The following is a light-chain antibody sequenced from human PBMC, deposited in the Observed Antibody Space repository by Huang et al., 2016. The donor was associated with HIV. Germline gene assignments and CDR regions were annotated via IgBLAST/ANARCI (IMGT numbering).Light chain of an antibody. CDR2: SAS. J-gene: IGKJ4*01. CDR3: QQTLVMPLT. Sequence: DIQVTQSPSSLAASVGYRVNLTCRTSQSVSSYSNDFLKWYQQKPGTAPKLLIYSASSLQSGVPSRFSSSGSGTTFTLTISSLQPEDLATYYCQQTLVMPLTFGGGTKVEI. CDR1: QSVSSY. V-gene: IGKV1-39*01.